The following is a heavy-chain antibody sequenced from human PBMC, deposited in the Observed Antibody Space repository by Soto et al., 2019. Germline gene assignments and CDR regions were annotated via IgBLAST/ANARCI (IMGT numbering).Heavy chain of an antibody. V-gene: IGHV4-34*01. J-gene: IGHJ4*02. CDR1: GGSFSGYY. D-gene: IGHD6-13*01. Sequence: QVQLQQWGAGLLKPSETLSLTCAVYGGSFSGYYWSWIRQPPGKGLEWIGEMKHSRSTNYNPSRKSRVTISVDTSKNQFSLKLSSVTAADTAVYYCARLYGSRGPFNYWGQGTLVTVSS. CDR3: ARLYGSRGPFNY. CDR2: MKHSRST.